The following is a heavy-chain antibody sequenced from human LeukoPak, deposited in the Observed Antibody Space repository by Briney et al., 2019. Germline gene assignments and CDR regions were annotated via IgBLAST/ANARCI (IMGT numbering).Heavy chain of an antibody. CDR2: ISSSSSYI. J-gene: IGHJ3*02. Sequence: GGSLRLSCAASGFTFSSYSMNWVRQAPGKGLEWVSSISSSSSYIYYADSVKGRFTISRDNAKNSLYLQMNSLRAEDTAVYYCARDPGEGAFDIWGQGTMVTVSS. CDR1: GFTFSSYS. CDR3: ARDPGEGAFDI. D-gene: IGHD1-1*01. V-gene: IGHV3-21*01.